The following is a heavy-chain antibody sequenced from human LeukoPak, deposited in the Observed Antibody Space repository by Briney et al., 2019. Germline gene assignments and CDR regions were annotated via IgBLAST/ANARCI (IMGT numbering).Heavy chain of an antibody. CDR1: GFTFSSYS. D-gene: IGHD3-3*01. J-gene: IGHJ4*02. V-gene: IGHV3-21*01. Sequence: GGSLRLSCAASGFTFSSYSMNWVRQAPGKGLEWVSSISSSSSYIYYADSVKGRFTISRDNAKNSLYLQMNSLRAEDTTVYHCARGYYDFWSGYSEPYYFDYWGQGTLVTVSS. CDR3: ARGYYDFWSGYSEPYYFDY. CDR2: ISSSSSYI.